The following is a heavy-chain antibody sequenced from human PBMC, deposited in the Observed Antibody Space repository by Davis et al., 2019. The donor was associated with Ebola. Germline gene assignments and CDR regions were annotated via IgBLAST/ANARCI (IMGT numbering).Heavy chain of an antibody. V-gene: IGHV3-23*01. CDR2: ISGSGGST. CDR1: GFTFSSYA. D-gene: IGHD3-22*01. CDR3: AKHTMTVVVIDNFDY. Sequence: GESLKISCAASGFTFSSYAMSWVRQAPGKGLEWVSVISGSGGSTYYADSVKGRFTISRDTSKDTVYLQMNSLRAEDTAVYYCAKHTMTVVVIDNFDYWGQGTPVTVSS. J-gene: IGHJ4*02.